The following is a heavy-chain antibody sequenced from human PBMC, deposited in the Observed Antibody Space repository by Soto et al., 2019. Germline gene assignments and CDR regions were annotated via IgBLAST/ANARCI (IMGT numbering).Heavy chain of an antibody. V-gene: IGHV3-21*01. D-gene: IGHD1-26*01. CDR2: IGTSGSYI. Sequence: GGTLRLSCAVSGFIFSRYSMNWVRQAPGKGLEWVSSIGTSGSYIYDTDSVKGRFTISRDNTKDSLYLQMNSLRAEDTAIYYCARGSAFIGLDYWGQGTPVTVSS. CDR3: ARGSAFIGLDY. J-gene: IGHJ4*02. CDR1: GFIFSRYS.